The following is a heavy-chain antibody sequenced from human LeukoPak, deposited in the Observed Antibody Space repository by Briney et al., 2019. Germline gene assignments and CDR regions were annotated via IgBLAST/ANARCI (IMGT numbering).Heavy chain of an antibody. J-gene: IGHJ4*02. V-gene: IGHV3-30-3*01. D-gene: IGHD6-13*01. Sequence: QPGGSLRLSCAASGFTFSSYAMHWVRQAPGKGLEWVAVISYDGSNKYYADSVKGRFTISRDNSKNTLYLQMNSLRAEDTAVYYCARSGQQPHDYWGQGTLVTVSS. CDR2: ISYDGSNK. CDR1: GFTFSSYA. CDR3: ARSGQQPHDY.